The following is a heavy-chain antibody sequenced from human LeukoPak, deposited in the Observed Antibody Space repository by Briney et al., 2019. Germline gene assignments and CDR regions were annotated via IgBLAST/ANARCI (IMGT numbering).Heavy chain of an antibody. D-gene: IGHD3-10*01. V-gene: IGHV3-21*01. Sequence: GGSLRLSCAVSGFSFSDHNMNWVRQAPGKGLEWVASISSRSNYIYYADSLKGRVTVSRDNARNSLFLQMTSLRAEDTAVYYCARDYLGFGESGFDYWGQGTLVTVS. CDR2: ISSRSNYI. J-gene: IGHJ4*02. CDR1: GFSFSDHN. CDR3: ARDYLGFGESGFDY.